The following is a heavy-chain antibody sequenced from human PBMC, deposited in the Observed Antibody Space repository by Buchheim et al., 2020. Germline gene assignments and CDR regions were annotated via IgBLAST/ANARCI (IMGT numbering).Heavy chain of an antibody. CDR3: VLYDLWSGYGVDY. V-gene: IGHV5-51*01. J-gene: IGHJ4*02. CDR1: GYSFSTYW. Sequence: EVQLVQSGAEVKEPGESLKISCKGSGYSFSTYWIGWVRQMPGKGLEWMGIIYPGDSNIKYSPSFQGQVTISADKSITTAYLQWSSLKAPDTATYYCVLYDLWSGYGVDYWGQGTL. D-gene: IGHD3-3*01. CDR2: IYPGDSNI.